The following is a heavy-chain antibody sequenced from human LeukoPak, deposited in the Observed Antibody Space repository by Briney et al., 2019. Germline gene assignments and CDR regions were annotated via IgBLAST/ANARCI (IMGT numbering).Heavy chain of an antibody. CDR1: GFTFSSYA. Sequence: PGGSLRLSCAASGFTFSSYAMSWVRQAPGKGLEWVSAITGSGGSTYYADSVKGRFTISRDNSKNTLYLQMNSLRAEDAAVYYCAKDTASSWWYFDLWGRGTLVTVSS. J-gene: IGHJ2*01. CDR2: ITGSGGST. D-gene: IGHD5-18*01. V-gene: IGHV3-23*01. CDR3: AKDTASSWWYFDL.